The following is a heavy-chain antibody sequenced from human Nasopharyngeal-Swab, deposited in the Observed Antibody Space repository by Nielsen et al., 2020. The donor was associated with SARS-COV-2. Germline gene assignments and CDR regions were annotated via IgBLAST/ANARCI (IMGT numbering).Heavy chain of an antibody. CDR2: IYYSGST. V-gene: IGHV4-31*03. CDR3: ARSMYCSSTGCRYYFDY. CDR1: GGSFSSAGYF. J-gene: IGHJ4*02. Sequence: SETLSLTCTVSGGSFSSAGYFWTWIRQHPGKGLEWIGYIYYSGSTYYNPSLKSRVTISVDTSKNHFSLKLSSVTAADTAVYFCARSMYCSSTGCRYYFDYWGQGALVTVSS. D-gene: IGHD2-2*01.